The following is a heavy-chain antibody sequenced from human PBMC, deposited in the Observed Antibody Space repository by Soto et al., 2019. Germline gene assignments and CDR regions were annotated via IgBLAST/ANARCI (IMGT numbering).Heavy chain of an antibody. J-gene: IGHJ4*02. CDR3: ARATVVTRGLGLWN. CDR1: GFTFSSYE. D-gene: IGHD4-17*01. Sequence: EVQLVESGGGLVQPGGSLRLSCAASGFTFSSYEMNWVRQAPGKGLEWVSYISSSGSTIYYADSVKGRFTISRDNAKNSLYLQMNSLRAEDTAVYYCARATVVTRGLGLWNWGQGTLVTVSS. V-gene: IGHV3-48*03. CDR2: ISSSGSTI.